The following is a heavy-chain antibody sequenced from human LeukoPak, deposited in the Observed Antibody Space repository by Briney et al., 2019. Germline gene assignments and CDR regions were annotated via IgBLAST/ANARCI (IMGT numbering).Heavy chain of an antibody. D-gene: IGHD5-24*01. CDR1: GGSISSGGYS. CDR3: ARDLGDGYNRGTFDY. J-gene: IGHJ4*02. Sequence: SETLSLTCAVSGGSISSGGYSWSWIRQPPGKGLEWIGYIYHSGSTYYNPSLKSRVTISVDRSKNQFSLKLSSVTAADTAVYYCARDLGDGYNRGTFDYWGQGTLVTVSS. CDR2: IYHSGST. V-gene: IGHV4-30-2*01.